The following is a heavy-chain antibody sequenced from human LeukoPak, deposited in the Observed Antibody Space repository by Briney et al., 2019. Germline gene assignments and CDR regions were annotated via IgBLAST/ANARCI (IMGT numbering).Heavy chain of an antibody. CDR3: TTGDYSAARRRDY. CDR2: IKSKTDGGTT. V-gene: IGHV3-15*01. J-gene: IGHJ4*02. D-gene: IGHD2-15*01. Sequence: GGSLRLSCAASGFTFSNAWMSWVRQAPGKGLEWVGRIKSKTDGGTTDYAAPVKGRFTISRDDSKNTLYLQMNSLKTEDTAVYYCTTGDYSAARRRDYWGQGTLVTVSS. CDR1: GFTFSNAW.